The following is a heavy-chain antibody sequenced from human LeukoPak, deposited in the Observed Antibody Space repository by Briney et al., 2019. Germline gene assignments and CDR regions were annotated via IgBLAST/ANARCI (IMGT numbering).Heavy chain of an antibody. J-gene: IGHJ4*02. CDR2: ISGNGGRT. CDR3: AGDPYDYFDY. D-gene: IGHD3-16*01. Sequence: GGSLRLSCAASGFTFSILDMSWVRQAPGKGLEWVSAISGNGGRTYYADSVKGWFTISRDNAKNSLYLQMNSLRAEDTAVYYCAGDPYDYFDYWGQGTLSPSPQ. V-gene: IGHV3-23*01. CDR1: GFTFSILD.